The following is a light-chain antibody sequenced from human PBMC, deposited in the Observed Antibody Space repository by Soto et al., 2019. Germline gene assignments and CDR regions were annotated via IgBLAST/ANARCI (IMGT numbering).Light chain of an antibody. Sequence: EIVLTQSPATLSVSPGQRATLYCRASRDATIHVAWSQQKPGQAPRLLIHGASTRAPGFPARFSGSGSGTDFTLTISSLQSEDFAVYYCQQYDNWPWTFGQGTKVDIK. J-gene: IGKJ1*01. V-gene: IGKV3-15*01. CDR1: RDATIH. CDR2: GAS. CDR3: QQYDNWPWT.